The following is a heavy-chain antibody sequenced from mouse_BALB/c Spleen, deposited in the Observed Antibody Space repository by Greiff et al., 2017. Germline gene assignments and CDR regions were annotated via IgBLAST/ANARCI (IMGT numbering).Heavy chain of an antibody. D-gene: IGHD2-4*01. Sequence: EVQLQQSGTVLARPGASVKMSCKASGYSFTSYWMHWVKQRPGQGLEWIGAIYPGNSDTSYNQKFKGKAKLTAVTSASTAYMELSSLTNEDSAVYYCTRSGISTMITTGFAYWGQGTLVTVSA. V-gene: IGHV1-5*01. CDR2: IYPGNSDT. CDR1: GYSFTSYW. J-gene: IGHJ3*01. CDR3: TRSGISTMITTGFAY.